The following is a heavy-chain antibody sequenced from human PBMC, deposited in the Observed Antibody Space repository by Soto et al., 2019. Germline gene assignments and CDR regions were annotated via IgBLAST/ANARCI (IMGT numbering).Heavy chain of an antibody. V-gene: IGHV3-23*01. CDR3: ANADSYGSTWYLDY. J-gene: IGHJ4*02. Sequence: EVQLLESGGGLVQPGGSLRLSCAASGFTFSSYAMSWVRQAPGEGLEWVSAISGSGDITYYADSVKGRFTISRDNSKNTLYLQMSSLGAEDTAVYYCANADSYGSTWYLDYWGQGTLATVSS. D-gene: IGHD6-13*01. CDR1: GFTFSSYA. CDR2: ISGSGDIT.